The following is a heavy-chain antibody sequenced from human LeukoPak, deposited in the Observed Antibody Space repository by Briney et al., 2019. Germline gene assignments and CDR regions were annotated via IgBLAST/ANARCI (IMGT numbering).Heavy chain of an antibody. CDR2: ISYDGSNK. D-gene: IGHD3-22*01. CDR3: ARDDRMTMIVYVFDY. CDR1: GFTFSSYA. V-gene: IGHV3-30*01. Sequence: PGGSLRLSCAASGFTFSSYAMHWVRQAPGKGLEWVAVISYDGSNKYYADSVKGRFTISRDNSKNTLYLQMNSLRAEDTAVYYCARDDRMTMIVYVFDYWGQGTLVTVSS. J-gene: IGHJ4*02.